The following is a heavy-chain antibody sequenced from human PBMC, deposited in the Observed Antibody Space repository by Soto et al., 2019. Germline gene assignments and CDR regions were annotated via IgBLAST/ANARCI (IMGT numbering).Heavy chain of an antibody. D-gene: IGHD3-3*01. CDR1: GYTFTSSG. Sequence: ASVKVSCKASGYTFTSSGISWVRQAPVQGLGRMGWISAYNGNTNYAQKLQGRVTMTTDTSTSTASMELRSLRSDDTAVYYCARETSQGFLESLPPRRQGLYYGIDVWGHGTKVTVSS. J-gene: IGHJ6*02. V-gene: IGHV1-18*04. CDR3: ARETSQGFLESLPPRRQGLYYGIDV. CDR2: ISAYNGNT.